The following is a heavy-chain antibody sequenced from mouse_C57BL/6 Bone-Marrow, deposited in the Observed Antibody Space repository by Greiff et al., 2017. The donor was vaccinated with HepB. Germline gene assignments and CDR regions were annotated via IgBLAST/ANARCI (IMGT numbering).Heavy chain of an antibody. V-gene: IGHV1-4*01. J-gene: IGHJ2*01. CDR1: GYTFTSYT. Sequence: LQESGAELARPGASVKMSCKASGYTFTSYTMHWVKQRPGQGLEWIGYINPSSGYTKYNQKFKDKATLTADKSSSTAYMQLSSLTSEDSAVYYCARSTVVSRFDYWGQGTTLTVSS. D-gene: IGHD1-1*01. CDR2: INPSSGYT. CDR3: ARSTVVSRFDY.